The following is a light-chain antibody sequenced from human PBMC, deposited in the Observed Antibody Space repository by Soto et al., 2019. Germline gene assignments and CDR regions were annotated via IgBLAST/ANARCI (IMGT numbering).Light chain of an antibody. CDR1: SSDVGSYNY. CDR3: CSNAGSYTLV. CDR2: DVT. J-gene: IGLJ2*01. V-gene: IGLV2-11*01. Sequence: QSALTQPRSVSGSPGQSVTISCTGTSSDVGSYNYVSWYQQHPGKAPKLMIYDVTKRPSGVPDRFSGSKSGITASLTISGLQAEDEADYYCCSNAGSYTLVFGGGTKLTVL.